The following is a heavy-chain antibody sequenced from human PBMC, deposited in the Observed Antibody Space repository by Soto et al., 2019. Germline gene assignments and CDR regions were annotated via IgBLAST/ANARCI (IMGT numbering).Heavy chain of an antibody. CDR3: AKARDFGDYGGLDY. J-gene: IGHJ4*02. D-gene: IGHD4-17*01. V-gene: IGHV3-23*01. Sequence: GGSLRLSCAASGFTFSSYAMSWVRQAPGKGLEWVSAISGSGGSTYYADSVKGRFTISRDNSKNTLYLQMNSLRAEDTAVYYCAKARDFGDYGGLDYWGQGTLVTVSS. CDR2: ISGSGGST. CDR1: GFTFSSYA.